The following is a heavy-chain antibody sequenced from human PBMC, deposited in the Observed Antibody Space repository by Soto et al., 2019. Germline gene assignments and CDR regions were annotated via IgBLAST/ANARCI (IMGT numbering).Heavy chain of an antibody. Sequence: GGSLRLSCAASGFTFSSYSMNWVRQAPGKGLEWVSYISSSSSTIYYADSVKGRFTISRDNAKNSLYLQMNSLRDEDTAVYYCARVRKYYDILTGYDYWGQGTLVTVSS. CDR3: ARVRKYYDILTGYDY. D-gene: IGHD3-9*01. V-gene: IGHV3-48*02. CDR1: GFTFSSYS. CDR2: ISSSSSTI. J-gene: IGHJ4*02.